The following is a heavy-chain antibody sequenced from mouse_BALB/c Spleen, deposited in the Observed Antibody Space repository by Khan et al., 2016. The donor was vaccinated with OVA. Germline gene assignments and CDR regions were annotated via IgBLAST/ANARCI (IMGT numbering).Heavy chain of an antibody. V-gene: IGHV3-2*02. J-gene: IGHJ2*01. CDR1: GYSITSDYA. Sequence: EVQLQESGPGLVKPSQSLSLTCTVTGYSITSDYAWNWIRQFPGNKLEWLGFISYSGNTNYNPSLKSRISITRDTSKNQFFLQLNSVITEDTATYYCARICGGDFDYWGQGTTLTVSS. CDR2: ISYSGNT. CDR3: ARICGGDFDY.